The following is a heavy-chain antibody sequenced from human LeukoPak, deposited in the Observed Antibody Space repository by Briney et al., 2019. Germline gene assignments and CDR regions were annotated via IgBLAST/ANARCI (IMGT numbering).Heavy chain of an antibody. Sequence: PSETLSLTCTVSGGSISSYYWSWIRQPAGKGLEWIGRIYSTGSTNYNPSLKSRVTMSVDTSKNQFSLRLRSVTAADTAVYYCARQIAPAGTAGFDFWGQGALVPSPQ. CDR2: IYSTGST. D-gene: IGHD6-13*01. V-gene: IGHV4-4*07. J-gene: IGHJ4*02. CDR3: ARQIAPAGTAGFDF. CDR1: GGSISSYY.